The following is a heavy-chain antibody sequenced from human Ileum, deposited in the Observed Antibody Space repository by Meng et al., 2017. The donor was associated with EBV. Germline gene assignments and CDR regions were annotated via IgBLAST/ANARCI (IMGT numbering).Heavy chain of an antibody. CDR2: ISSYKGNT. D-gene: IGHD3-22*01. CDR3: ARVEVGITSGDN. Sequence: QAQVVQSGGEVQTPRSSVNFSCKASCYSFTNYGITWVRQAPGQGLEWMGRISSYKGNTNYAQTLQGRVTMTTDTYTSTAYMELWVLGSDDAAVYYCARVEVGITSGDNWGQGTLVTVSS. J-gene: IGHJ4*01. CDR1: CYSFTNYG. V-gene: IGHV1-18*01.